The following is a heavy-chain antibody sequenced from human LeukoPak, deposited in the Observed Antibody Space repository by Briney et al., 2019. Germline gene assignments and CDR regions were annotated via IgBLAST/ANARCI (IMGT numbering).Heavy chain of an antibody. CDR2: ISYDGSSK. D-gene: IGHD3-22*01. V-gene: IGHV3-30-3*01. J-gene: IGHJ4*02. CDR1: GFTFSSYA. Sequence: GRSLRLSCAASGFTFSSYAMHWVRQAPGKGLEWVAVISYDGSSKYYADSVKGRFTISRDNSKNTLYLQMNSLRAEDTAVYYCARDGAGSGYSALWMDYWGQGTLVTVSS. CDR3: ARDGAGSGYSALWMDY.